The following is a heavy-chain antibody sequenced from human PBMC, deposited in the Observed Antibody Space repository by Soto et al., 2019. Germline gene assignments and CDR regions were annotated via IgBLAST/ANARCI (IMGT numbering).Heavy chain of an antibody. CDR2: IWYDGSNK. D-gene: IGHD6-19*01. CDR1: GFTFSSYG. V-gene: IGHV3-33*01. J-gene: IGHJ4*02. Sequence: QVQLVESGGGVVQPGRSLRLSCAASGFTFSSYGMHWVRQAPGKGLEWVAVIWYDGSNKYYADSVKGRFTISRDNSKNTLYLQMNSLRAEDTAVYYCARDPEQWRFDYWGQGTLVTVSS. CDR3: ARDPEQWRFDY.